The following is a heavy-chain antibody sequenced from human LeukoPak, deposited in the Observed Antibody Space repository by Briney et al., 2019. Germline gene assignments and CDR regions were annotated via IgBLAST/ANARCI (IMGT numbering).Heavy chain of an antibody. CDR3: ALTSLPCSSTSCYDYYYYYGMDV. D-gene: IGHD2-2*01. Sequence: PETLSLTCTVSGGSISSYYWSWIRQPPGKGLEWIGYIYYSGSTNYNPSLKSRVTISVDTSKNQFSLKLSSVTAADTAVYYCALTSLPCSSTSCYDYYYYYGMDVWGQGTTVTVSS. CDR2: IYYSGST. V-gene: IGHV4-59*08. CDR1: GGSISSYY. J-gene: IGHJ6*02.